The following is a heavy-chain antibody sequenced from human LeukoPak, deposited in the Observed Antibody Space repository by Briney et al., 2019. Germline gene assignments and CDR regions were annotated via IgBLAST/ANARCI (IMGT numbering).Heavy chain of an antibody. CDR2: INHSGST. Sequence: SETLSLTCAVYGGSFSGYYWSWIRQPPGKGLEWIGKINHSGSTNYNPSLKSRVTISVDTSKNQFSLKLSSVTAADTAVYYCARGGYDILTGYYPALHSFDYWGQGTLVTVSS. J-gene: IGHJ4*02. CDR1: GGSFSGYY. D-gene: IGHD3-9*01. CDR3: ARGGYDILTGYYPALHSFDY. V-gene: IGHV4-34*01.